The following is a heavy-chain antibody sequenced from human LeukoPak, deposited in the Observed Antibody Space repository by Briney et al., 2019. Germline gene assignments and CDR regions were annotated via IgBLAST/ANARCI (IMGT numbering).Heavy chain of an antibody. CDR3: TTDLYARGQTNDY. D-gene: IGHD5/OR15-5a*01. Sequence: SGGSLRLSCAASGFTSSNAWMSWVRQAPGKGLEWVGRIKSKTDGGTTDCAAPVKGRFTISRDDSKNTLYLQMNSLKTEDTAVYYCTTDLYARGQTNDYWGQGTLVTVSS. CDR2: IKSKTDGGTT. J-gene: IGHJ4*02. CDR1: GFTSSNAW. V-gene: IGHV3-15*01.